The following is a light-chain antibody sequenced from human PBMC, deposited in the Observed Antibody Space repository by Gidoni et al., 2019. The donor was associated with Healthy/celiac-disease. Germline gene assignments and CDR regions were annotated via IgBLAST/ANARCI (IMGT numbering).Light chain of an antibody. Sequence: IVLTQSPGILSLSPGERATLSCRASHSFSSSYLAWYQQKPGQAPRLLIYGASSRATGIPDRFGGSASGTDFTLTISRLEPEDFAVYYCQQYGSSPTFGQXTKLEIK. J-gene: IGKJ2*01. CDR2: GAS. CDR1: HSFSSSY. CDR3: QQYGSSPT. V-gene: IGKV3-20*01.